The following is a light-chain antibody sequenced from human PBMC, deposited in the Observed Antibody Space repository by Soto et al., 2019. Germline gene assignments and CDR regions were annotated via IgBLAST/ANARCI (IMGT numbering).Light chain of an antibody. Sequence: EVVLTQFPATLSLSPGERATLSCRASQSVSNYLAWYQQKPGQAPRLLIYDVSTRASGIPDRFSGSGSGTEFTLTITSLESEDFAVYSCQQRSSWPLTFGQGTRLEIK. J-gene: IGKJ5*01. CDR3: QQRSSWPLT. V-gene: IGKV3-11*01. CDR1: QSVSNY. CDR2: DVS.